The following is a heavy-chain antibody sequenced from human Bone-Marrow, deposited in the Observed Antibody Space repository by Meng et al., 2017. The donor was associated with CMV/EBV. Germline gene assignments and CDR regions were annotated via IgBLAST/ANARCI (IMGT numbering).Heavy chain of an antibody. V-gene: IGHV4-30-4*08. J-gene: IGHJ5*02. Sequence: SETLSLTCTVSGGSISSGDYYWSWIRQPPGKGLEWIGYIYYSGSTYYSPSLKSRVTISVDTSKNQFSLKLSSVTAADTAVYYCARGGIVVVPVINWFDPWGQGTLVTVSS. CDR1: GGSISSGDYY. CDR3: ARGGIVVVPVINWFDP. D-gene: IGHD2-2*01. CDR2: IYYSGST.